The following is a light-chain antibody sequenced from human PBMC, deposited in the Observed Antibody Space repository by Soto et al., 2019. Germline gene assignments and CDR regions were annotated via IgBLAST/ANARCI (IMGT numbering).Light chain of an antibody. CDR3: CSYADNTDYV. CDR2: EVT. CDR1: SSDVGAYNY. V-gene: IGLV2-8*01. J-gene: IGLJ1*01. Sequence: QSVLTQPPSASGSLGQSVTISCTGTSSDVGAYNYVSWYQQHPGKAPKLTIYEVTRRPSGVPDRFSGSKSGNTASLNVSGLQAGDEADYYCCSYADNTDYVFGTGTKVTVL.